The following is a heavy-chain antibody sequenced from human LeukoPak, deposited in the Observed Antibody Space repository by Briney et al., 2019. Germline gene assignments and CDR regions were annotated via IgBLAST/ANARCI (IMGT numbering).Heavy chain of an antibody. CDR3: ARVFAYASTWYPIDY. Sequence: GGSLRLSCAASGFTFSSYSMTWVRQAPGKGLEWVSSISSSTNYIYYTDSVKGRFTISRDNAKNSLYLQMNSLRAEDTALYYCARVFAYASTWYPIDYWGQGTLVTVSS. CDR2: ISSSTNYI. J-gene: IGHJ4*02. CDR1: GFTFSSYS. D-gene: IGHD6-13*01. V-gene: IGHV3-21*01.